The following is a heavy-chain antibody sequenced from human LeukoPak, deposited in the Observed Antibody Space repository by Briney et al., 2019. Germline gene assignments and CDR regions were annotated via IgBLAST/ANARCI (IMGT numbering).Heavy chain of an antibody. CDR1: GFTFSSYS. CDR2: ISSSSSTI. V-gene: IGHV3-48*01. D-gene: IGHD6-13*01. J-gene: IGHJ4*02. CDR3: AKDRGGEQQLVPEPDY. Sequence: GGSLRLSCAASGFTFSSYSMNWVRQAPGKGLEWVSYISSSSSTIYYADSVKGRFTISRDNSKNTLYLQMNSLRAEDTAVYYCAKDRGGEQQLVPEPDYWGQGTLVTVSS.